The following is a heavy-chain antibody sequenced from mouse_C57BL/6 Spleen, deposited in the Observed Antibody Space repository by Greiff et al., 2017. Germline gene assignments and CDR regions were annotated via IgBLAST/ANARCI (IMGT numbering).Heavy chain of an antibody. D-gene: IGHD2-3*01. V-gene: IGHV14-3*01. CDR2: IDPANGNT. Sequence: VQLKESVAELVRPGASVKLSCKASGFNITNTYMHWVKQRPEQGLEWIGSIDPANGNTKYAAKFQGKATLTADTSSNTAYLQLSSLTSDDTAIYYCARSGMGTYFDYWGQGTTLTVSS. CDR3: ARSGMGTYFDY. CDR1: GFNITNTY. J-gene: IGHJ2*01.